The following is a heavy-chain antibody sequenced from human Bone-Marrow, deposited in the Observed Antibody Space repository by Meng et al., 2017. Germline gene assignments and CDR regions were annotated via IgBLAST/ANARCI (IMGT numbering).Heavy chain of an antibody. CDR1: GFTVSSNY. Sequence: LTGAASGFTVSSNYMSWVRQAPGKGLEWVSVIYSGGSTYYADSVKGRFTISRHNSKNTLYLQMNSLRAEDTAVYYCARGIAAAGINNWFDPWGQGTLVTVSS. CDR3: ARGIAAAGINNWFDP. CDR2: IYSGGST. V-gene: IGHV3-53*04. J-gene: IGHJ5*02. D-gene: IGHD6-13*01.